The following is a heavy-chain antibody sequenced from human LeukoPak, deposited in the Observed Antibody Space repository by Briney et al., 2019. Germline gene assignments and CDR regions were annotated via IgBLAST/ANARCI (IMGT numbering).Heavy chain of an antibody. Sequence: GGSLRLSCAASGFTFSTSAMNWVRQAPGKGLEWVSVIYSGGSTYYADSVKGRFTISRDNSKNTLYLQMNSLRAEDTAVYYCARELTMYYYGSGSIGGQGTLVTVSS. CDR3: ARELTMYYYGSGSI. J-gene: IGHJ4*02. D-gene: IGHD3-10*01. V-gene: IGHV3-66*01. CDR2: IYSGGST. CDR1: GFTFSTSA.